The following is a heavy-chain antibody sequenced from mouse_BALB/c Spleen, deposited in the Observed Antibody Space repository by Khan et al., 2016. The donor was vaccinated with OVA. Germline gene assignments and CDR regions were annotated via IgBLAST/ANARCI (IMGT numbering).Heavy chain of an antibody. CDR3: ARGGSSGPSWFAY. J-gene: IGHJ3*01. CDR1: GYSITSGYF. CDR2: IRYDGNS. D-gene: IGHD3-1*01. V-gene: IGHV3-6*02. Sequence: EVELGGSGPGLVKPSQSLSLTCSVTGYSITSGYFWNWIRQFPGNKLEWMGYIRYDGNSNYNPSLKNRISITRDTSTHQFFLKLNSVTPEDTATYDWARGGSSGPSWFAYWGQGTLVTVSA.